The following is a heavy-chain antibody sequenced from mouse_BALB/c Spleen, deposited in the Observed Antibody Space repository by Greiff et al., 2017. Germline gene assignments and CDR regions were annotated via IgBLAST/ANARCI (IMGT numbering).Heavy chain of an antibody. CDR2: ISCYNGAT. CDR3: ARGFTVEEPSFAY. D-gene: IGHD1-1*01. J-gene: IGHJ3*01. Sequence: LVKTGASVKISCKASGYSFTGYYMHWVKQSHGKSLEWIGYISCYNGATSYNQKFKGKATFTVDTSSSTAYMQFNSLTSEDSAVYYCARGFTVEEPSFAYWGQGTLVTVSA. CDR1: GYSFTGYY. V-gene: IGHV1S34*01.